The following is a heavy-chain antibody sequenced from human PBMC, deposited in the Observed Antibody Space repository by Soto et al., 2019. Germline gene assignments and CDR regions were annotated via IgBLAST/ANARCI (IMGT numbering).Heavy chain of an antibody. J-gene: IGHJ6*02. CDR2: INAGNGNT. CDR3: ARGGTGTTSCYYYGMDV. Sequence: QVQLVQSGAEEKKPGASVKVSCKASGYTFTTYAMHWVRQAPGQSLEWMGWINAGNGNTKYSQKFQGRVTITSDTSASTAYMELSSLRSEDTAVYYCARGGTGTTSCYYYGMDVWGQGTTVTVSS. D-gene: IGHD1-7*01. CDR1: GYTFTTYA. V-gene: IGHV1-3*05.